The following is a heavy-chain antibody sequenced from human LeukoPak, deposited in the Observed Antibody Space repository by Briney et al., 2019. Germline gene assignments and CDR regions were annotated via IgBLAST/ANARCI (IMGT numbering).Heavy chain of an antibody. J-gene: IGHJ6*03. Sequence: GGSLRLSCAASGFRFSSYSMNWVRQVPGQGLEWVSCISSSSRYIYYADSVKGRFTISRDDAKNSLYLQMNSLRAEDTAVYYCARRWNYGRNYYIDVWGNGATVSVSS. CDR1: GFRFSSYS. D-gene: IGHD1-7*01. CDR2: ISSSSRYI. V-gene: IGHV3-21*06. CDR3: ARRWNYGRNYYIDV.